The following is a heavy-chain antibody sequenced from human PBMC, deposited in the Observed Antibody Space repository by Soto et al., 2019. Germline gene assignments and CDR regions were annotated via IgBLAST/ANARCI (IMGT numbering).Heavy chain of an antibody. D-gene: IGHD1-1*01. J-gene: IGHJ4*02. CDR1: CGLISSYY. Sequence: PSETLSLTSTVSCGLISSYYWTWLRQPPGKGLEGLGYIFYSGSTNYNPSLKGRLTVSVDTSKNQFFLKLASVTAADTAVYYCARENNAWALDFWGQGILVNVSS. CDR3: ARENNAWALDF. CDR2: IFYSGST. V-gene: IGHV4-59*12.